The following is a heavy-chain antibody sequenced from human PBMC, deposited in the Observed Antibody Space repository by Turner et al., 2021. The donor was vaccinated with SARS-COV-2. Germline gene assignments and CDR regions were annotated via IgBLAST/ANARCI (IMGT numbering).Heavy chain of an antibody. V-gene: IGHV4-39*01. CDR2: VFHTGST. J-gene: IGHJ5*02. Sequence: QLQLQESGPRLVKPSATLSLTCAVSGGHINNNLYSWGWLRQPPGKGLEWIGSVFHTGSTYYKSSLKRRVAISIDTSKNHFSLRLNSVTAADTAVYYCARHEVNSYDASGYYTSPWGQGILVTVSS. D-gene: IGHD3-22*01. CDR1: GGHINNNLYS. CDR3: ARHEVNSYDASGYYTSP.